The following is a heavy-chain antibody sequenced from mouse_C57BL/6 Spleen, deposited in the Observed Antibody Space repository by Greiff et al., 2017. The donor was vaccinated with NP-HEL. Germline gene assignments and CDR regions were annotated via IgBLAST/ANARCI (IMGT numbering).Heavy chain of an antibody. CDR3: ARGGQLRL. CDR1: GYAFSSSW. CDR2: IYPGDGDT. D-gene: IGHD3-2*02. Sequence: QVTLKESGPELVKPGASVKISCKASGYAFSSSWMNWVKQRPGKGLEWIGRIYPGDGDTNYNGKFKGKATLTEDKSSSTAYMQLSSLTSEDSAVYFCARGGQLRLWGQGTLVTVSA. J-gene: IGHJ3*01. V-gene: IGHV1-82*01.